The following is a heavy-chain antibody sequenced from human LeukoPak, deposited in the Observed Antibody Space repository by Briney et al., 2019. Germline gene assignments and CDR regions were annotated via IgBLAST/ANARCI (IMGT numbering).Heavy chain of an antibody. CDR3: AKDLFRYSPGLVYYFDY. J-gene: IGHJ4*02. Sequence: GGSLRLSCAASGFTFSSYSMNWVRQAPGKGLEWVSYISSSSSTIYYADSVKGRFTISRDNAKNSLYLQMNSLRAEDTAVYYCAKDLFRYSPGLVYYFDYGGQGTLVTVSS. CDR2: ISSSSSTI. CDR1: GFTFSSYS. V-gene: IGHV3-48*01. D-gene: IGHD3-9*01.